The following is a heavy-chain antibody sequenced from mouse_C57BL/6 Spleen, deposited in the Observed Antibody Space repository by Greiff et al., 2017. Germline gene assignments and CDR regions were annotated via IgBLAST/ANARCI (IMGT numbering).Heavy chain of an antibody. CDR2: IDPSDSYT. Sequence: QVQLQQPGAELVKPGASVKLSCKASGYTFTSYWTQWVKQRPGQGLEWIGEIDPSDSYTNYNQKFKGKATLTVDTSSSTAYMQLSRLTSEDSAVYYSARGDSLFDYWGQGTTLTVSS. V-gene: IGHV1-50*01. CDR1: GYTFTSYW. J-gene: IGHJ2*01. CDR3: ARGDSLFDY.